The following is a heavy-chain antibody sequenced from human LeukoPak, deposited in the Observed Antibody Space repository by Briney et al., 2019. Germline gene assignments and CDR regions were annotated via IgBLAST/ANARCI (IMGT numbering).Heavy chain of an antibody. J-gene: IGHJ5*02. CDR1: GHTFTSYD. CDR2: MNPNSGNT. CDR3: ARGRITMVRGVIIFHWFDP. D-gene: IGHD3-10*01. Sequence: ASVKVSCKASGHTFTSYDINWVRQATGQGLEWMGWMNPNSGNTGYAQKFQGRVTMTRNTSISTAYMELSSLRSEDTAVYYCARGRITMVRGVIIFHWFDPWGQGTLVTVSS. V-gene: IGHV1-8*01.